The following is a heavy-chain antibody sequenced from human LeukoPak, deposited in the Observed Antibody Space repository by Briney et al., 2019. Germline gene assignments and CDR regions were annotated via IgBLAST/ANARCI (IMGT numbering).Heavy chain of an antibody. D-gene: IGHD2-15*01. CDR1: GYTFTSYG. CDR2: ISAYNGNT. J-gene: IGHJ6*02. V-gene: IGHV1-18*01. Sequence: ASVKVSCKASGYTFTSYGISWVRQAPGQGLEWMGWISAYNGNTNYAQKLQGRVTMTTDTSTSTAYMELRSLRSDDTAVYYCARDRRHCSGGSCYYYYYGMDVWGQGTTVTVSS. CDR3: ARDRRHCSGGSCYYYYYGMDV.